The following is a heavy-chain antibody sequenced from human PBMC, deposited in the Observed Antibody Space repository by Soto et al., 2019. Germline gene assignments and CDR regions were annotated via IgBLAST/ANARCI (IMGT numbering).Heavy chain of an antibody. V-gene: IGHV4-59*12. J-gene: IGHJ6*02. CDR3: ARVSGIYYYGMDV. D-gene: IGHD3-10*01. Sequence: SETLSLTCSVSGGSIRSYYLSWIRQPPGKGLEWIGYIYYSGSTSYNPSLKSRVTISVDTSKNQFSLKLSSVTAADTAVYYCARVSGIYYYGMDVWGQGTTVTVSS. CDR1: GGSIRSYY. CDR2: IYYSGST.